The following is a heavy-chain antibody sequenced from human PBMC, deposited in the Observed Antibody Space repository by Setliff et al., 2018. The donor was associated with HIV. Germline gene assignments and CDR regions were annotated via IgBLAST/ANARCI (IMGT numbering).Heavy chain of an antibody. V-gene: IGHV4-4*07. D-gene: IGHD2-15*01. CDR2: IYSSGST. CDR3: ARDPYCSGDGCFRYYQH. CDR1: NVSFNSYY. Sequence: TLSLPCTVSNVSFNSYYWSWIRHPAGRALEWIGRIYSSGSTNYNSSLKSRVKMSLDTSKNQFSLKLSSVTAADTAVYFCARDPYCSGDGCFRYYQHWGRGTLVTVSS. J-gene: IGHJ1*01.